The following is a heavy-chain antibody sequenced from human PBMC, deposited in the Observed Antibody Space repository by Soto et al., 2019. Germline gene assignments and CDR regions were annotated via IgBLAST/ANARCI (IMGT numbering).Heavy chain of an antibody. Sequence: LSLTCTVSGGSISSGGYYWSWIRQHPGKGLEWIGYIYYSGSTYYNPSLKSRVTISVDTSKNQFSLKLSSVTAADTAVYYCARGGVPHSAPDPNDYWGQGTLVTVSS. CDR3: ARGGVPHSAPDPNDY. D-gene: IGHD2-2*01. CDR1: GGSISSGGYY. V-gene: IGHV4-31*03. CDR2: IYYSGST. J-gene: IGHJ4*02.